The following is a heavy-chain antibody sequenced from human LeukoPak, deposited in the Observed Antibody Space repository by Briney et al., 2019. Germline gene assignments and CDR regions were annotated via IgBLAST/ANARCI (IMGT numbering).Heavy chain of an antibody. CDR1: GFTFSSYS. V-gene: IGHV3-48*02. D-gene: IGHD4-11*01. CDR3: TRHDTVIRGWLDP. J-gene: IGHJ5*02. CDR2: ISSSSNTI. Sequence: AGGSLRLSCAASGFTFSSYSMNWVRQAPGKGLEWLSYISSSSNTIYYADSVKGRFTISRDNAKDSLYLQMNSLRDEDTAVYYCTRHDTVIRGWLDPWGQGTRVTVSS.